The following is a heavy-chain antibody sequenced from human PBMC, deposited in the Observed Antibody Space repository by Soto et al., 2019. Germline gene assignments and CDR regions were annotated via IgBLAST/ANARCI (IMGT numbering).Heavy chain of an antibody. J-gene: IGHJ4*01. V-gene: IGHV3-23*01. Sequence: QPGGSLRLSCAASGFTFSNYAMSWVRQAPGKGLEWVSGIGGSGGDTYYADSVKGRFTISRDNSQNTLYLQMNSLRVEDTAVYFYARDRVVRGSGLTYFDFWGRGTLVTVSS. CDR1: GFTFSNYA. CDR3: ARDRVVRGSGLTYFDF. CDR2: IGGSGGDT. D-gene: IGHD3-10*01.